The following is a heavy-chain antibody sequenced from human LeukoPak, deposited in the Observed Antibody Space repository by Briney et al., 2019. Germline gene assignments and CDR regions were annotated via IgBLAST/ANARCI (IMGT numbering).Heavy chain of an antibody. V-gene: IGHV2-5*01. D-gene: IGHD5-24*01. CDR2: INSNDER. CDR1: GFSLSTSGVG. J-gene: IGHJ4*02. CDR3: AHRRSGMATISFDS. Sequence: SGPTLVNPTQTLTLTSTFSGFSLSTSGVGVGWIRQPPGKALEGLAFINSNDERRYTPSLKSRLTITKDTSKHQVVLTMTNMDPVDTATYYCAHRRSGMATISFDSWGQGTLVTVSS.